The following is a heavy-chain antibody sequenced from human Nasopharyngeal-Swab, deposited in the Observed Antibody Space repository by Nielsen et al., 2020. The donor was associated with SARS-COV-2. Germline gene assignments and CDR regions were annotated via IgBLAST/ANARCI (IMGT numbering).Heavy chain of an antibody. V-gene: IGHV3-48*03. CDR3: AKDLGYCSGGSCYGDAFDI. D-gene: IGHD2-15*01. CDR1: GFTFSSYE. J-gene: IGHJ3*02. CDR2: ISSSGSII. Sequence: GGSLRLSCAASGFTFSSYEMNWVRQAPGKGLEWVSYISSSGSIIYYADSVKGRLTISRDNAKNSLYLQMNSLRAEDTAVYYCAKDLGYCSGGSCYGDAFDIWGQGTMVTVSS.